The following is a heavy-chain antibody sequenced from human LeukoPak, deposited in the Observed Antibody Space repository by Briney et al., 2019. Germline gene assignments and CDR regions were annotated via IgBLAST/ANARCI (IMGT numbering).Heavy chain of an antibody. Sequence: SLRLSCAAAGFTVDDYAMHWVRQAPGKGLGWVSGISWNSGSIGYADSVKGRFTISRDNAKTSLYLQMHSLRAEDTALYYCAKDIHQLLYLGWFDPWGQGTLVTVSS. CDR1: GFTVDDYA. CDR3: AKDIHQLLYLGWFDP. V-gene: IGHV3-9*01. D-gene: IGHD2-2*02. CDR2: ISWNSGSI. J-gene: IGHJ5*02.